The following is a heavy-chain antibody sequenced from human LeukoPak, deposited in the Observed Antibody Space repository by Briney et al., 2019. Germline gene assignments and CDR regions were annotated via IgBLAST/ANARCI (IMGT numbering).Heavy chain of an antibody. J-gene: IGHJ4*01. CDR3: VRSAFLTTEFYFDY. CDR2: INHDGTEK. Sequence: GGSLRLSCAASGFTFSTTWMNWVRQAPGKGLEWVANINHDGTEKYYVDSVKGRFTISRDNAKNSLYLQMNSLRAEDTAVYYCVRSAFLTTEFYFDYWGHGTLVTVSS. V-gene: IGHV3-7*01. D-gene: IGHD4-11*01. CDR1: GFTFSTTW.